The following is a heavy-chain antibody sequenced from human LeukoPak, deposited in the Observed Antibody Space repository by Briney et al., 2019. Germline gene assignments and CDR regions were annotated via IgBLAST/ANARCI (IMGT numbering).Heavy chain of an antibody. CDR3: ARDLDYYDSSGPEDY. CDR1: GGSFSGYY. D-gene: IGHD3-22*01. J-gene: IGHJ4*02. CDR2: INHSGST. V-gene: IGHV4-34*01. Sequence: SETLSLTXAVYGGSFSGYYWSWIRQPPGKGLEWIGEINHSGSTNYNPSLKSRVTISVDTSKNQFSLKLSSVTAADTAVYYCARDLDYYDSSGPEDYWGQGTLVTVSS.